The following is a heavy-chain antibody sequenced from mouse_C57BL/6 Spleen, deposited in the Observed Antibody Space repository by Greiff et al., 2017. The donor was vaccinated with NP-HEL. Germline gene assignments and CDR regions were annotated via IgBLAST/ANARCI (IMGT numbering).Heavy chain of an antibody. V-gene: IGHV1-64*01. Sequence: QVQLQQPGAELVKPGASVKLSCKASGYTFTSYWMHWVKQRPGQGLEWIGMIHPNSGSTNYNEKFKSKATLTVDKSSSTAYMQLSSLTSEDSAVYYCAHYDGYYVYDYWGQGTTLTVSS. J-gene: IGHJ2*01. D-gene: IGHD2-3*01. CDR3: AHYDGYYVYDY. CDR1: GYTFTSYW. CDR2: IHPNSGST.